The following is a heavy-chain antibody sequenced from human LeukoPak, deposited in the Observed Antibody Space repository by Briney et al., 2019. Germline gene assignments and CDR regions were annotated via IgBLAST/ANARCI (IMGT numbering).Heavy chain of an antibody. J-gene: IGHJ4*02. CDR1: GFTFSSYG. V-gene: IGHV3-30*02. D-gene: IGHD3-22*01. CDR2: IRYDGSNK. Sequence: GGSLRLSCAASGFTFSSYGMHWVRQAPGKGLEWVAFIRYDGSNKYYADSVKGRFTISRDNSKNTLYLQMNSLRAEDTAVYYCAKVQYYYDSSGYYYLDYWGQGALVTVSS. CDR3: AKVQYYYDSSGYYYLDY.